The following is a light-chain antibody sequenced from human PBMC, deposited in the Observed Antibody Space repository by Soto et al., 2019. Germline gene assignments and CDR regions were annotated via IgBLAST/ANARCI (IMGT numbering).Light chain of an antibody. J-gene: IGKJ2*01. Sequence: EIVLTQSPGTLSLSPGERATLSCRASQTVSSSYLAWYQQKPGQAPRLLIYGASTRATGIPGRFSGSASGTDFTLTISRLEPEDFAVCYCQQYGPSPMYTFGQGTNLEIK. CDR3: QQYGPSPMYT. V-gene: IGKV3-20*01. CDR2: GAS. CDR1: QTVSSSY.